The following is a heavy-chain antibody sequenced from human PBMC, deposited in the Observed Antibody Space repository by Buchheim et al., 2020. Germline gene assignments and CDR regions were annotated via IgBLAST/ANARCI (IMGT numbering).Heavy chain of an antibody. CDR1: GGSIRSGDFY. D-gene: IGHD3-22*01. CDR3: GRTSSYYDRGASWDY. CDR2: IHSTGAK. Sequence: QVQLQESGPGLVKPSQTLSLTCTVSGGSIRSGDFYWSWIRQSPGKGLEWIGYIHSTGAKYQNPALKSRLTISVDTTKNQFSLQLRSMTAADTGVYFCGRTSSYYDRGASWDYWGQGTL. J-gene: IGHJ4*02. V-gene: IGHV4-30-4*01.